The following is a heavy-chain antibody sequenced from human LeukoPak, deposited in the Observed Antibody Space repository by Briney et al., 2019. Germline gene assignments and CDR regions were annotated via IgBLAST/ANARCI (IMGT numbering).Heavy chain of an antibody. Sequence: GASVKVSCKASGYTFTSYGISWVRQAPGQGLEWMGWISAYDGNTDYAQYLQGRVTMTIDTSTSTAYMELRSLRSDDTAVYYCVRDGGQSYDILTGYYNNDWFDPWGQGTLVTVSS. J-gene: IGHJ5*02. V-gene: IGHV1-18*01. CDR1: GYTFTSYG. CDR3: VRDGGQSYDILTGYYNNDWFDP. CDR2: ISAYDGNT. D-gene: IGHD3-9*01.